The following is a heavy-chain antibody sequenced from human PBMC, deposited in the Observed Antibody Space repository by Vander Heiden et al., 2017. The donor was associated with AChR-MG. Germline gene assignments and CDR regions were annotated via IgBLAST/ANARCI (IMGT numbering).Heavy chain of an antibody. J-gene: IGHJ3*02. CDR2: IDWDEDK. Sequence: DTSRASAPSPLTPTPTLTPTCTFSGFSLSTSRMCDRRIREPPGKAREWLGLIDWDEDKYYSTTLKTRGTNSKDTSKNQLVLTMTNMDPVDTATYDCARISRIAAPARDDAFDIWGQGTMVTVSS. CDR1: GFSLSTSRMC. CDR3: ARISRIAAPARDDAFDI. D-gene: IGHD6-6*01. V-gene: IGHV2-70*01.